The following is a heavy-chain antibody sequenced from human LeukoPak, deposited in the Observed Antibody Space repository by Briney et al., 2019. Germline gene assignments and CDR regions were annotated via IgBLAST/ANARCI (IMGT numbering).Heavy chain of an antibody. CDR2: IYSGGNA. CDR1: GFIVSSYY. Sequence: HPGGSLRLSCAASGFIVSSYYMSWVRQAPGKGREWVSVIYSGGNAYYADSVKGRFTISRDNSKNTLYLQMNSLRAEDTAVYYCARSDYGDSVGPYYFGDWGQGTLVTVSS. D-gene: IGHD4-17*01. J-gene: IGHJ4*02. CDR3: ARSDYGDSVGPYYFGD. V-gene: IGHV3-66*01.